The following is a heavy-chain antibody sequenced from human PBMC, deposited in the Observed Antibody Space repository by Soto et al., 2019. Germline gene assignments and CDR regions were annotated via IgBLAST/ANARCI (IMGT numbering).Heavy chain of an antibody. CDR2: IIPILGIA. J-gene: IGHJ5*02. D-gene: IGHD1-26*01. Sequence: SVKVSCKASGGTFSSYTISWVRQAPGQGLEWMGRIIPILGIANYAQKFQGRVTITADKSTSTAYMELSSLRSEDTAVYYCARAPPSEGGLNWFDPWGQGTLVTVSS. CDR1: GGTFSSYT. CDR3: ARAPPSEGGLNWFDP. V-gene: IGHV1-69*02.